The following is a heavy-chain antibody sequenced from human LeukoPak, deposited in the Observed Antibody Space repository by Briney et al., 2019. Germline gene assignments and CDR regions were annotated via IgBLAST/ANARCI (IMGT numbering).Heavy chain of an antibody. CDR3: ARGGARTAVVTAKDFLDY. CDR2: ISSSTTTM. CDR1: GFTLSSYT. Sequence: GGSLRLSCAASGFTLSSYTMNWVRQAPGRGLEWVSFISSSTTTMYYADSVKGRFTISRDNAKNSVYLQMNDLRDEDTAVYYCARGGARTAVVTAKDFLDYWGQGTLVTVSS. V-gene: IGHV3-48*02. J-gene: IGHJ4*02. D-gene: IGHD2-21*02.